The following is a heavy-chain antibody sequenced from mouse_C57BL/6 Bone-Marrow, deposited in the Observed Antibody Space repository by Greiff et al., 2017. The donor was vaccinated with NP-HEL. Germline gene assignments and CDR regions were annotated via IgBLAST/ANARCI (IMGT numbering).Heavy chain of an antibody. CDR3: ARGDSPFAY. CDR2: INPNNGGT. V-gene: IGHV1-26*01. J-gene: IGHJ3*01. CDR1: GYTFTDYY. Sequence: VQLQQSGPELVKPGASVKISCKASGYTFTDYYMNWVKQSHGKSLEWIGDINPNNGGTSYNQKFKGKATLTVDKSSSTAYMELRSLTSDDSAVYYCARGDSPFAYWGQGTLVTVSA.